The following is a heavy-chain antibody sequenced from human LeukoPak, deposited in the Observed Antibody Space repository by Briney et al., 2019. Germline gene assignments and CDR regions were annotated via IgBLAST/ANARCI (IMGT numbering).Heavy chain of an antibody. CDR1: GFPLSNYA. Sequence: GGSLRLSCAVSGFPLSNYAMTWVRQAPGKGLEWVSSIGGGGFTTHYADSVRGRFTISRDNSKDTLYLQMNSLRAEDTAAYYCAKSIRPIDTNSWYLHFDYWGQGTPVTVSS. V-gene: IGHV3-23*01. CDR3: AKSIRPIDTNSWYLHFDY. CDR2: IGGGGFTT. J-gene: IGHJ4*02. D-gene: IGHD4-23*01.